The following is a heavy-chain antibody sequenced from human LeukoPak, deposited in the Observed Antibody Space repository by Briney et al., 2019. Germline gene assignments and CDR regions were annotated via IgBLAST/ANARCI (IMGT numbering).Heavy chain of an antibody. CDR1: GFTFSSYG. CDR3: ARDGMATIQGGLLFDP. V-gene: IGHV3-33*01. CDR2: IWYDGSNK. D-gene: IGHD5-24*01. Sequence: GGSLRLSCAASGFTFSSYGMHWVRQVPGKGLEWVAVIWYDGSNKYYADSVKGRFTISRDNSKNTLYLQMNSLRAEDTAVYYCARDGMATIQGGLLFDPWGQGTLVTVSS. J-gene: IGHJ5*02.